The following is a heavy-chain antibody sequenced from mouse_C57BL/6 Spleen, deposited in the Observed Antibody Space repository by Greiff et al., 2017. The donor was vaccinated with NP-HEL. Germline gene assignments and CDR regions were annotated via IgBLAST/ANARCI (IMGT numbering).Heavy chain of an antibody. D-gene: IGHD2-5*01. J-gene: IGHJ4*01. CDR2: ISNGGGST. CDR1: GFTFSDYY. CDR3: ARQAYSNSYYAMDY. V-gene: IGHV5-12*01. Sequence: DVKLQESGGGLVQPGGSLKLSCAASGFTFSDYYMYWVRQTPEKRLEWVAYISNGGGSTYYPDTVKGRFTISRDNAKNTLYLQMSRLKSEDTAMYYCARQAYSNSYYAMDYWGQGTSVTVSS.